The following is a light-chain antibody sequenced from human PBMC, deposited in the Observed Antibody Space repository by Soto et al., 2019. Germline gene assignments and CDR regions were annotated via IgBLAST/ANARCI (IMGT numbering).Light chain of an antibody. V-gene: IGKV3-11*01. CDR3: SQRDNGYPVMT. Sequence: IVLTQSPTTLSLSPGERATLSCRASQSFSSYLAWYQQKPGQAPRLLIYDASKRATGIPARFSGSGSAAGFTRSISSLDPDHSAVYYCSQRDNGYPVMTFGQETRLEI. CDR1: QSFSSY. CDR2: DAS. J-gene: IGKJ5*01.